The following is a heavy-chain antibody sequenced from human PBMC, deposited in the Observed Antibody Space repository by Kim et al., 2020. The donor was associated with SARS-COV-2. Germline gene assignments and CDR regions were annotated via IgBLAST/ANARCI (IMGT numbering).Heavy chain of an antibody. D-gene: IGHD3-22*01. CDR3: ARGGEYYDREFDF. V-gene: IGHV4-39*01. Sequence: SETLSLDCSVSGGSIRDTKYYWGWPRQPPGKRLEWIGSIYYSGTTYYNPSLKSRVTISVDTSKNQFSLKLSSVTAADTAIFFCARGGEYYDREFDFWGQG. CDR2: IYYSGTT. J-gene: IGHJ4*02. CDR1: GGSIRDTKYY.